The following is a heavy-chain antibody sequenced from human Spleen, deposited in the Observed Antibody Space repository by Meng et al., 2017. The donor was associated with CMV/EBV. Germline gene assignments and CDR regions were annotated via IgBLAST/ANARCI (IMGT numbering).Heavy chain of an antibody. Sequence: GESLKISCAASGFTFSSFWVHWVRQVPGKGLVWVSRINEDGTTTNYADSVKGRFTISRDNARNTVYLQMNSLKVEDTAVYYCARDGEYCSGGSCYSAGMDVWGQGTTVTVSS. CDR1: GFTFSSFW. V-gene: IGHV3-74*01. D-gene: IGHD2-15*01. CDR2: INEDGTTT. J-gene: IGHJ6*02. CDR3: ARDGEYCSGGSCYSAGMDV.